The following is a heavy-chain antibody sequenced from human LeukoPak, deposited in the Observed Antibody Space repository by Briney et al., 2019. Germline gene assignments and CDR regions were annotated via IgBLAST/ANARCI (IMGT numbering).Heavy chain of an antibody. J-gene: IGHJ4*02. V-gene: IGHV3-23*01. Sequence: PGGSLRLSCAASGFTFSSDAMSWVRQAPGKGLEWVSGMSGSGVSTDYADSVKGRFTISRDNSKNTLYLQMNSLRADDTAVYYCAKDSGHSYGYSDYWGQGTLVTVSS. CDR2: MSGSGVST. D-gene: IGHD5-18*01. CDR3: AKDSGHSYGYSDY. CDR1: GFTFSSDA.